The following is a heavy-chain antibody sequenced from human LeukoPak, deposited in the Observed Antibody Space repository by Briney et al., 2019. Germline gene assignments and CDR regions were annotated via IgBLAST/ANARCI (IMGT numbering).Heavy chain of an antibody. CDR3: TTAQYSFGRDAFDI. Sequence: GGSLRLSCAASGFTFSSAWMSWVRQTPGKGLEWVGRIKRKTDGGTTDYAAPVKGRFTISRDDSKNTLFLQMNSLRTEDTGVYYCTTAQYSFGRDAFDIWGHGTMVTVS. CDR2: IKRKTDGGTT. D-gene: IGHD5-12*01. V-gene: IGHV3-15*01. J-gene: IGHJ3*02. CDR1: GFTFSSAW.